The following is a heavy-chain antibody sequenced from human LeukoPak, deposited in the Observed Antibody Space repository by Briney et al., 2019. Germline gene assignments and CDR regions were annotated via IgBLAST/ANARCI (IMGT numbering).Heavy chain of an antibody. CDR1: GGSISSYY. Sequence: PSETLSLTCTVSGGSISSYYWSWIRQPPGKGLEWIGYIYYSGSTNYNPSLKSRVTISVDTSKNQFSLKLSSVTAADTAVYYCASTQYYYMDVWGKGTTVTVSS. CDR2: IYYSGST. CDR3: ASTQYYYMDV. J-gene: IGHJ6*03. V-gene: IGHV4-59*01.